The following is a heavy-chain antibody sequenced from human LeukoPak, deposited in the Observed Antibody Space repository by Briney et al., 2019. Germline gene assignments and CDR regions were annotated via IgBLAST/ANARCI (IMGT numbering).Heavy chain of an antibody. V-gene: IGHV1-69*01. Sequence: SVKVSCKASGGTFSSYAISWVRQAPGQGLEWMGGIIPIFGTANYAQKFQGRVTITAEESTSTAYMELSSRRSEDTAVYYCARFDGEQQLGRFDPWGQGTLVTVSS. D-gene: IGHD6-13*01. J-gene: IGHJ5*02. CDR2: IIPIFGTA. CDR1: GGTFSSYA. CDR3: ARFDGEQQLGRFDP.